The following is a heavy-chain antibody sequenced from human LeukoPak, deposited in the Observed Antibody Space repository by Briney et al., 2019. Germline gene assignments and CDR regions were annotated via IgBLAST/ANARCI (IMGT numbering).Heavy chain of an antibody. CDR3: ARDQRLWFYDY. V-gene: IGHV3-48*01. CDR2: ISSSSSTI. J-gene: IGHJ4*02. Sequence: GGSLRLSCAASGFTFSSYSVNWVRQAPGKGLEWVSYISSSSSTIYYADSVKGRFTISRDNAKNSLYLQMNSLRAEDTAVYYCARDQRLWFYDYWGQGTLVTVSS. CDR1: GFTFSSYS. D-gene: IGHD3-10*01.